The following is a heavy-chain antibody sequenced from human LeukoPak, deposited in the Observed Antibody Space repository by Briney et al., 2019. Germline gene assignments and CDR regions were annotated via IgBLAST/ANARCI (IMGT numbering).Heavy chain of an antibody. J-gene: IGHJ4*02. D-gene: IGHD6-19*01. Sequence: SETLSLTCTVSGGSISSSNYYWGWIRQPPGKGLECIGSVYYSGNTYYNPSLKSRVTISVDTSKNQFSLKLSSVTAADTAVYYCAGEVGHYSSGWLSSEYYFDYWGQGTLVTVSS. CDR1: GGSISSSNYY. V-gene: IGHV4-39*07. CDR2: VYYSGNT. CDR3: AGEVGHYSSGWLSSEYYFDY.